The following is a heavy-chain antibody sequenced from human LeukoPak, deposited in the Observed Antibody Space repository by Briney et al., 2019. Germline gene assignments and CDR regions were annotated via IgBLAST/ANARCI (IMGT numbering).Heavy chain of an antibody. Sequence: SETLSLTCAVSGGSINSGDYVWSWIRQAPGKGLEWIGYIYYTGSTSYNPSLKSRVTLAIDMSRNHFSLKMTSVTAADAAVYYCVRAENTYYYYRMDVWGKGTTVTVSS. D-gene: IGHD3-16*01. CDR3: VRAENTYYYYRMDV. V-gene: IGHV4-30-4*08. CDR1: GGSINSGDYV. CDR2: IYYTGST. J-gene: IGHJ6*04.